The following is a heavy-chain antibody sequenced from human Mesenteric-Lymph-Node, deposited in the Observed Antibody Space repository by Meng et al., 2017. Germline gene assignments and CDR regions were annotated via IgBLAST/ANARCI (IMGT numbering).Heavy chain of an antibody. Sequence: QPQLSESGLGLVKPSQTLPLSCTVSGGSISSGGFYWSWIRQHPGKGLEWIGYIYYSGSTYYNPSLRSRVAISIDTSKNQFSLKLTSVTAADTAVYFCARTNYGDYNWFDPWGQGTLVTVSS. CDR2: IYYSGST. CDR1: GGSISSGGFY. CDR3: ARTNYGDYNWFDP. D-gene: IGHD4-17*01. J-gene: IGHJ5*02. V-gene: IGHV4-31*03.